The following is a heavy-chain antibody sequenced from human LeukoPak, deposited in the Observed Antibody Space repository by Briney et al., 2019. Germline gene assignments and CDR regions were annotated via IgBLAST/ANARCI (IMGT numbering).Heavy chain of an antibody. V-gene: IGHV3-7*01. J-gene: IGHJ4*02. CDR1: AFTSSSYW. CDR3: ARGGQAGTGDY. D-gene: IGHD3-10*01. Sequence: GGSLRLPCAASAFTSSSYWMSWGRHAPAKGREWVANKKQDGSDEHYVDSVKSQFTISRENAKNSLYLQMNYLRAEDTAVYYCARGGQAGTGDYWGQGTLVTVSS. CDR2: KKQDGSDE.